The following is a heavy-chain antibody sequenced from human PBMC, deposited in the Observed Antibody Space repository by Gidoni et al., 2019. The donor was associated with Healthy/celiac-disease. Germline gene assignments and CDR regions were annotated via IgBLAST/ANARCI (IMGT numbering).Heavy chain of an antibody. V-gene: IGHV1-3*01. CDR2: INADNGNT. CDR3: ARDGYSGYELFDY. D-gene: IGHD5-12*01. Sequence: QVRLVQSGAEVKKPGASVKASCKASGYTFNSYARHWVRRAPGQRLEWMGWINADNGNTKDSHKFQGRVTITRDTFASTAYMELSSLRSEDTAVYYCARDGYSGYELFDYWGQGTLVTVSS. CDR1: GYTFNSYA. J-gene: IGHJ4*02.